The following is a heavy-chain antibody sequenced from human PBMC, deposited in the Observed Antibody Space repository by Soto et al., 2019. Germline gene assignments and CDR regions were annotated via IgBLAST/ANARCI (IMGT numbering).Heavy chain of an antibody. CDR2: IWHSGST. J-gene: IGHJ6*02. CDR1: GGSISSSY. Sequence: SSETLSLTCIVSGGSISSSYWSWIRQPPGKGLEWIGYIWHSGSTNSNPSLKSRVTISVDTSKNQFSLKVGSVTAADTAVYYCASSSLYGMDVWGQGTTVTVSS. V-gene: IGHV4-59*08. CDR3: ASSSLYGMDV.